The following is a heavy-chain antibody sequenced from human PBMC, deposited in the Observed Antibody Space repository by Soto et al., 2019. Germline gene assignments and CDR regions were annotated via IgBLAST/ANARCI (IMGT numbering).Heavy chain of an antibody. CDR1: GFTFSNAW. D-gene: IGHD6-19*01. CDR2: IKSKTDGGTT. J-gene: IGHJ4*02. V-gene: IGHV3-15*07. CDR3: TTDPTVAGILFPGDY. Sequence: GGSLRLSCAASGFTFSNAWMNWVRQAPGKGLEWVGRIKSKTDGGTTDYAAPVKGRFTISRDDSKNTLYLQMNSLKTEDTAVYYCTTDPTVAGILFPGDYWGQGTLVTVSS.